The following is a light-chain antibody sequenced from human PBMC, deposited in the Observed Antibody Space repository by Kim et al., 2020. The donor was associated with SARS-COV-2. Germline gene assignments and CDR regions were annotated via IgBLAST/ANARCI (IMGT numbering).Light chain of an antibody. V-gene: IGLV3-21*04. CDR2: YNK. CDR3: QVWHSSTDHYV. J-gene: IGLJ1*01. Sequence: SYELTQPPSVSVAPGKTASIPWGGENIGSKSVNWYRQRPGQAPVLIIYYNKDRPSGIPERLSGSNSANTATLTISRVEAGDEADYYCQVWHSSTDHYVFGPGTKVTVL. CDR1: NIGSKS.